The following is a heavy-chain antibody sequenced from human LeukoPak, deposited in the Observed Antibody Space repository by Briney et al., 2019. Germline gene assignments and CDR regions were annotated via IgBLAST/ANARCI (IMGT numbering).Heavy chain of an antibody. J-gene: IGHJ3*02. Sequence: PSETLSLTCTVSGGSISSYYWSWIRQPPGKGLEWIGYIYYSGSTNYNPSLKSRVTISVDTSKNQFSLKLSSVTAADTAVYYRARGSITMPEKAFDIWGQGTMVTVSS. CDR1: GGSISSYY. D-gene: IGHD3-10*01. V-gene: IGHV4-59*01. CDR3: ARGSITMPEKAFDI. CDR2: IYYSGST.